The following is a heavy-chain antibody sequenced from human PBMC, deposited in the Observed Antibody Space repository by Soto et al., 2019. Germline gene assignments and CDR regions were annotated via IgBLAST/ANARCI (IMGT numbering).Heavy chain of an antibody. Sequence: PGGSLRLSCAASGFTFSSYWMSWVRQAPGKGLEWVANIKQDGSEKYYGDSVKGGFTISRDNAKNSRYVQMNSLRAEDRAVYYCARATANYYYGMDDWRQGTTVTVSS. CDR3: ARATANYYYGMDD. CDR1: GFTFSSYW. CDR2: IKQDGSEK. J-gene: IGHJ6*02. D-gene: IGHD6-25*01. V-gene: IGHV3-7*01.